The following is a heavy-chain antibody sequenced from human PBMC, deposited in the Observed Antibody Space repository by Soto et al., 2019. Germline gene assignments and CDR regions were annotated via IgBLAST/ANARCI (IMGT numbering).Heavy chain of an antibody. CDR3: ARDLAAGDH. CDR2: INPASGST. D-gene: IGHD6-13*01. Sequence: QVQLVQSGAEVKKPGASVKLSCRTSGYTFTHYYIHWVRQAPGQGLEWLGIINPASGSTNYAQDFQGRVTLTMDTSTTTVSMELSGLRDEDTAIFYCARDLAAGDHWGQGTLLTVSS. V-gene: IGHV1-46*01. J-gene: IGHJ4*02. CDR1: GYTFTHYY.